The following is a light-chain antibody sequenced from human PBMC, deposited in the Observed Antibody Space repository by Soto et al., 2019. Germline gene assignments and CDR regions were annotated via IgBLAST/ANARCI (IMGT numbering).Light chain of an antibody. Sequence: EIVLTQSPGTLSLSPGERATLSCRASQSVRSSFLAWYQHKPGQAPRLLIYGASSRATGIPDRFSGSGSGTDFTLTISRLEPEDFAVDYCQQYGGSPTFGQGTKVEIK. CDR1: QSVRSSF. J-gene: IGKJ1*01. V-gene: IGKV3-20*01. CDR2: GAS. CDR3: QQYGGSPT.